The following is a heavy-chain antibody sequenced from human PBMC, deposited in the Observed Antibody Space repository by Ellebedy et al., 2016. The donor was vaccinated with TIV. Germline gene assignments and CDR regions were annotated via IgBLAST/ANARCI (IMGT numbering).Heavy chain of an antibody. D-gene: IGHD6-13*01. J-gene: IGHJ6*02. Sequence: MPSETLSLTCTVSGGSISSYYWSWIRQPPGKGLEWIGYIYYSGSTNYNPSLKSRVTISVDTSKNQFSLKLSSVTAADTAVYYCARDRDSRSWYFGGYYYYGMDVWGQGTTVTVSS. V-gene: IGHV4-59*01. CDR1: GGSISSYY. CDR2: IYYSGST. CDR3: ARDRDSRSWYFGGYYYYGMDV.